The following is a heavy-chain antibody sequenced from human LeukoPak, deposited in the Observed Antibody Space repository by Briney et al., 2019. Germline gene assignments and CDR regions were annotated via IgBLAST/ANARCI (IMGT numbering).Heavy chain of an antibody. Sequence: GGSLRLSCAVSEFTFSSYAMSWVRQAPGKGLEWVSAISGSGGGTYYADSVKGRFTISRDNSKNTLYLQMNSLRAEDTAVYYCAKDIRGWPFDYWGQGTLVTVSS. V-gene: IGHV3-23*01. J-gene: IGHJ4*02. CDR3: AKDIRGWPFDY. D-gene: IGHD6-19*01. CDR2: ISGSGGGT. CDR1: EFTFSSYA.